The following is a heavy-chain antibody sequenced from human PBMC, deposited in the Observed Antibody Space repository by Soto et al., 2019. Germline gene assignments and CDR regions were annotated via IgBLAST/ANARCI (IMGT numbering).Heavy chain of an antibody. V-gene: IGHV3-53*01. CDR1: GVTVPSHY. J-gene: IGHJ3*01. Sequence: EVQQVQSGAGSAQPGGSLTRSCAGYGVTVPSHYMSWDRQAPGKLLEWVSVIYSGEKAYYADSVACRFTIPGDNSKNRLYLQMNSPRVEDTAVYYWVRDMDAFAPWGQGTTVIVSS. CDR3: VRDMDAFAP. CDR2: IYSGEKA.